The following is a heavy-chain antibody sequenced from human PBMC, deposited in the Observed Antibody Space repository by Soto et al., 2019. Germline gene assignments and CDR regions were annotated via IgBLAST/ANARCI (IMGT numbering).Heavy chain of an antibody. CDR1: GYAFTSYG. CDR3: ARSGAYCTSNNCLFDSF. CDR2: ISAYNGDT. J-gene: IGHJ4*02. Sequence: GASGKVSCKASGYAFTSYGYAWVRQAPGQGLEWMGWISAYNGDTNYAQKFQDRVTLTTDTSTTTVHMELRNLGSDDTAVYYCARSGAYCTSNNCLFDSFWGLGTLVTVSS. D-gene: IGHD2-8*01. V-gene: IGHV1-18*01.